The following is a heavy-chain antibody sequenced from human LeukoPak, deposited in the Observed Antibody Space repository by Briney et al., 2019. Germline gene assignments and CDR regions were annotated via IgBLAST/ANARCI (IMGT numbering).Heavy chain of an antibody. V-gene: IGHV4-38-2*02. J-gene: IGHJ4*02. CDR3: ARGVGATTSY. Sequence: SETLSLTCTVSGYSISSGYYWSWIRQPPGKGLEWIGEINHSGSTNYNPSLKGRVTISVDTSKNQFSLKLSSVTAADTAVYYCARGVGATTSYWGQGTLVTVSS. CDR2: INHSGST. D-gene: IGHD1-26*01. CDR1: GYSISSGYY.